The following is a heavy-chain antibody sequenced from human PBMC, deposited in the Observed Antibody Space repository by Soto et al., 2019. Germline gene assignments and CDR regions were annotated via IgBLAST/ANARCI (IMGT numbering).Heavy chain of an antibody. V-gene: IGHV3-30*18. D-gene: IGHD4-17*01. CDR3: AKDHLETTVTTPSY. CDR1: GFTFSSYG. J-gene: IGHJ4*02. CDR2: ISYDGNNT. Sequence: QVQLVESGGGVVQPGRSLRLSCAASGFTFSSYGMHWVRQAPGKWLGWVAVISYDGNNTYYADSVKGRFTISRDNFKNTMYLQMDSLRAEDTAMYYCAKDHLETTVTTPSYWGQGTLVTVSS.